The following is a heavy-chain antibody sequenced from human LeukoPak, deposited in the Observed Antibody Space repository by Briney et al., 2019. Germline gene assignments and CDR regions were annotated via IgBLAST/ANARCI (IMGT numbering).Heavy chain of an antibody. J-gene: IGHJ4*02. CDR3: ARGCSSTSCYTVFDY. CDR2: ISGSGSST. V-gene: IGHV3-23*01. Sequence: GGSLRLSCAASGFSFSSYAMSWVRQAPGKGLGWVSAISGSGSSTYYADSVKGRFTISRDNSKNTLYLQMNSLRAGDTAVYYCARGCSSTSCYTVFDYWGQGTLVTVSS. CDR1: GFSFSSYA. D-gene: IGHD2-2*02.